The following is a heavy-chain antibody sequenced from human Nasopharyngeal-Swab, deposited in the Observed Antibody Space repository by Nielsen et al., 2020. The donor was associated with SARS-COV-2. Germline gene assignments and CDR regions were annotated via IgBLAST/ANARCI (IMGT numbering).Heavy chain of an antibody. CDR2: ISGSGGST. CDR1: GFTFSSYA. CDR3: AKDPEYCGGDCYPNFDY. D-gene: IGHD2-21*01. J-gene: IGHJ4*02. Sequence: GESLKISCAASGFTFSSYAMSWVRQAPGKGLEWVSAISGSGGSTYYADSVKGRFTISRDNSKNTLYLQMNSLRAEDTAGYYCAKDPEYCGGDCYPNFDYWGQGTLVTVSS. V-gene: IGHV3-23*01.